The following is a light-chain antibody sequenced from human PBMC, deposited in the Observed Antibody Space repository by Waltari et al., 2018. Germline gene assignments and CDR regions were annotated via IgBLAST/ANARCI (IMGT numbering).Light chain of an antibody. J-gene: IGKJ4*01. CDR3: QQGHGLPLT. CDR1: RDISSW. CDR2: AVS. Sequence: DIHMTQSPSSVSASVGDRVTITCRASRDISSWFAWYQQKPGTAPKLLIYAVSSLQSGVPSRFSGSGSGTYFTLTISSLQPEDFAIYYCQQGHGLPLTFGGGTKVEIK. V-gene: IGKV1-12*01.